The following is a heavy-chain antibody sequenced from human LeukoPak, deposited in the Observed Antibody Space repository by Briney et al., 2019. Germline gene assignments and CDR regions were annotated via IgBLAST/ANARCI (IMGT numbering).Heavy chain of an antibody. CDR3: ATQGYCTNGVCYGFDY. D-gene: IGHD2-8*01. J-gene: IGHJ4*02. CDR1: GFTFSKAW. CDR2: IKSKTDGGTT. Sequence: GGSLRLSCVASGFTFSKAWMNWVRQAPGKGLEWVGHIKSKTDGGTTDYAAPVKGRFTISRGDSKNTVYLQMNSLKTEDTAVYYCATQGYCTNGVCYGFDYWGQGTLVTVSS. V-gene: IGHV3-15*01.